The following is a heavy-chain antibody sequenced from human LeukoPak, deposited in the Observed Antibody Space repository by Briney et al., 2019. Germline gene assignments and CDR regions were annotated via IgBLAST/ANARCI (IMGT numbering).Heavy chain of an antibody. CDR2: ISSSSSTI. CDR3: AREPSGSDYYYYYMDV. Sequence: GGSLRLSCAASGFTFSTHSMNWVRQAPGKGLEWVSYISSSSSTIYYADSVKGRFTVSRDNAKHSLYLQMNSLRAEDTAVYYCAREPSGSDYYYYYMDVWGKGTTVTVSS. V-gene: IGHV3-48*01. CDR1: GFTFSTHS. D-gene: IGHD1-26*01. J-gene: IGHJ6*03.